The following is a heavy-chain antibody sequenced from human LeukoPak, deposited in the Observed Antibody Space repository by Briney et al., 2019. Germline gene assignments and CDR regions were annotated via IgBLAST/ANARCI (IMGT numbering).Heavy chain of an antibody. CDR1: GYTFTGNY. V-gene: IGHV1-2*06. CDR3: ASAYYDFWSGEIY. Sequence: ASVKVSCKASGYTFTGNYMHWVRQAPGQGIEWLGRINPNSGGTNYPQKFQGRVTMTRDTSISTAYMELSRLRSDDTAVYYCASAYYDFWSGEIYWGQGTLVTVSS. D-gene: IGHD3-3*01. J-gene: IGHJ4*02. CDR2: INPNSGGT.